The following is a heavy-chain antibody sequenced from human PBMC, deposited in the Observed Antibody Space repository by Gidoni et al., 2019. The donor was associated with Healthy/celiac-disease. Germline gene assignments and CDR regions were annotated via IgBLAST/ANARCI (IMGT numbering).Heavy chain of an antibody. D-gene: IGHD3-3*01. V-gene: IGHV3-7*05. CDR1: GFPFSSYW. CDR2: IKQDGSEK. Sequence: EVQLVESGGGLVQPGGSLRLSCAASGFPFSSYWMSWVRQAPGKGLEWVANIKQDGSEKYYVDSVKGRFTISRDNAKNSLYLQMNSLRAEDTAVYYCARVGNYDFWSGYGAFDIWGQGTMVTVSS. CDR3: ARVGNYDFWSGYGAFDI. J-gene: IGHJ3*02.